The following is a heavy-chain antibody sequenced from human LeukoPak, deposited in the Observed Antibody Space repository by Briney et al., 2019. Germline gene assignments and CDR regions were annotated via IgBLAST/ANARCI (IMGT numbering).Heavy chain of an antibody. CDR1: GFTFSSYS. Sequence: GGSLRLSCAASGFTFSSYSMNWVRQAPGKGLEWVSYISSSSSTIYYADSVKGRFTISRDNAKNSLYLQMNSLRAEDTAVYYCARDRIGELLYGGPLDYWGQGTLVTVSS. CDR2: ISSSSSTI. D-gene: IGHD3-10*01. J-gene: IGHJ4*02. V-gene: IGHV3-48*01. CDR3: ARDRIGELLYGGPLDY.